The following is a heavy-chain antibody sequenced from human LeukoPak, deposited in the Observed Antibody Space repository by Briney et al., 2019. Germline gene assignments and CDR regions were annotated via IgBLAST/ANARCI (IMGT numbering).Heavy chain of an antibody. J-gene: IGHJ1*01. D-gene: IGHD3-16*01. CDR2: ISSSGGTT. Sequence: GGSLRLSCAASGFTFSSYSMSWARQAPGKGLEWVSVISSSGGTTYYADSVKGRFTISRDNSKNTLYLQMNSLRAEDTAVYYCARGLMMAQYFQYWGQGTLVIVSS. V-gene: IGHV3-23*01. CDR3: ARGLMMAQYFQY. CDR1: GFTFSSYS.